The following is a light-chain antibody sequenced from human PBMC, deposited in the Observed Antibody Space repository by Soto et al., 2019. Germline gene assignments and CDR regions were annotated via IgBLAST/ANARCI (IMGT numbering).Light chain of an antibody. CDR1: SSDVGGYNY. CDR3: YSYTSSSTVL. V-gene: IGLV2-14*01. J-gene: IGLJ2*01. Sequence: QSALTQPASVSGSPGQSITISCTGISSDVGGYNYVSWYQQHPGKAPKLMIYDVSNRRSGVSNHFSGSKSGNTASLTISGLQAEDEADYYCYSYTSSSTVLFGGGTKVTVL. CDR2: DVS.